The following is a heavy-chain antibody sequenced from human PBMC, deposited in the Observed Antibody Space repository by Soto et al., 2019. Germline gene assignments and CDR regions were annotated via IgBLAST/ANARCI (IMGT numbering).Heavy chain of an antibody. CDR3: ARRCGRNFNY. Sequence: QVHLVQSGAEVKWPGAAVKVSCKASGYTFTTYAIHWVRQAPGQRLEWMGWISTGNGNTKYSQKFQGRFTITRDTSASTAYMELSSLISEDTAVYYCARRCGRNFNYLGQGTLVTVSS. D-gene: IGHD1-1*01. V-gene: IGHV1-3*04. CDR2: ISTGNGNT. CDR1: GYTFTTYA. J-gene: IGHJ4*02.